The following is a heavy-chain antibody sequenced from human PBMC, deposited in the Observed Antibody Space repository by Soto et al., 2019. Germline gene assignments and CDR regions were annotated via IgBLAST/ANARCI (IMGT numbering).Heavy chain of an antibody. V-gene: IGHV1-2*02. CDR2: INPNSGGT. J-gene: IGHJ4*02. D-gene: IGHD2-2*01. CDR1: GYTFTGYY. CDR3: ARAEFYCSSTSCPIDY. Sequence: QVQLVQSGAEVQKPGASVKVSCKASGYTFTGYYMHWVRQAPGQGLEWMGWINPNSGGTNYAQKFQGRVTMTRDTSISTAYMELSRLRSDDTAVYYCARAEFYCSSTSCPIDYWGQGTLVTVSS.